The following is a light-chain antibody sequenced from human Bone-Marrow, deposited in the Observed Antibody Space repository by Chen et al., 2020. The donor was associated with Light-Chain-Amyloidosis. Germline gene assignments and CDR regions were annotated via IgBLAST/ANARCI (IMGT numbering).Light chain of an antibody. CDR1: NIGSTS. Sequence: SYVLTQPSSVSVAPGQTATIACGGNNIGSTSVHWYQQTPGQAPLLVVYDDSDRPSGIPERWSGASSGNTATLTDSRGEAGDEADHYCQVWDRGSDRPMFGGGAKLTVL. J-gene: IGLJ3*02. CDR3: QVWDRGSDRPM. V-gene: IGLV3-21*02. CDR2: DDS.